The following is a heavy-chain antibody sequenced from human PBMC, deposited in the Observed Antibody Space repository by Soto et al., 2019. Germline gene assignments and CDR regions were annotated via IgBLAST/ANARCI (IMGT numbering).Heavy chain of an antibody. J-gene: IGHJ4*02. CDR1: GDSITSGGYY. CDR3: ARKQAGYFDGIDC. V-gene: IGHV4-31*03. CDR2: IYDSGST. D-gene: IGHD2-15*01. Sequence: SETLSLTCTVSGDSITSGGYYWSWIRQHPGKGLEWLGYIYDSGSTFYNPSLKSRITLSVDTSKNQFSLKLSSVTVADTAVYFCARKQAGYFDGIDCWGQGTMRTVST.